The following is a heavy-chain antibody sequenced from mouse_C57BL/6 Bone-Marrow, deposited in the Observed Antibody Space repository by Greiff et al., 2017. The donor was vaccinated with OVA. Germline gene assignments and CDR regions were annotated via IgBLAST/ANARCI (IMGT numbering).Heavy chain of an antibody. V-gene: IGHV1-22*01. J-gene: IGHJ1*03. D-gene: IGHD2-4*01. CDR1: GYTFTDYN. CDR2: INPNNGGT. Sequence: EVQLQQSGPELVKPGASVKMSCKASGYTFTDYNMHWVKQSHGKSLEWIGYINPNNGGTSYNQKFKGKATLTVNKSSSTAYMELRSLTSEGSAVYYCAREGTRDYDGSYRYFDVWGTGTTVTVSS. CDR3: AREGTRDYDGSYRYFDV.